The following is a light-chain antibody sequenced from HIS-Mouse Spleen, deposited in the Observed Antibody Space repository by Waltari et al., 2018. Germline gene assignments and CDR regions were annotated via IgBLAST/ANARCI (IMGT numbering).Light chain of an antibody. J-gene: IGLJ3*02. CDR1: NIGSKS. Sequence: SYVLTQPPSVSVAPGKTARITCGGNNIGSKSVHWYQQKPGQAPVLVVYDDSDRPSGSPERFSGSNSGNTATLTISRVEAGDEADYYCQVWDSSSGVFGGGTKLTVL. CDR3: QVWDSSSGV. CDR2: DDS. V-gene: IGLV3-21*03.